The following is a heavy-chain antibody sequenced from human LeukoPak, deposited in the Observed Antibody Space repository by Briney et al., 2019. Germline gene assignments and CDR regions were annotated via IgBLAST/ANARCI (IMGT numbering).Heavy chain of an antibody. CDR1: GGTFSSYA. Sequence: ASVKVSCKASGGTFSSYAISWVRQAPGQGLEWMGGIIPIFGTANYAQKFQGRVTITTDESTSTAYMELSSLRSEDTAVYYCAASIVVVPAAITQNTLNGYYYYYYMDVWGKGTTVTVSS. J-gene: IGHJ6*03. D-gene: IGHD2-2*02. V-gene: IGHV1-69*05. CDR2: IIPIFGTA. CDR3: AASIVVVPAAITQNTLNGYYYYYYMDV.